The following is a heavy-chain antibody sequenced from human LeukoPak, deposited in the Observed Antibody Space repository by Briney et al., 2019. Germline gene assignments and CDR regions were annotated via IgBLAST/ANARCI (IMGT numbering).Heavy chain of an antibody. CDR2: ISSSSSYI. J-gene: IGHJ4*02. CDR3: ARDKGMVRGVIGY. V-gene: IGHV3-21*01. CDR1: GLTFSSYS. Sequence: PGGSLRLSCAASGLTFSSYSMNWVRQAPGKGLEWVSSISSSSSYIYYADSVKGRFTISRDNAKNSLYLQMNSLRAEDTAVYYCARDKGMVRGVIGYWGQGALVTVSS. D-gene: IGHD3-10*01.